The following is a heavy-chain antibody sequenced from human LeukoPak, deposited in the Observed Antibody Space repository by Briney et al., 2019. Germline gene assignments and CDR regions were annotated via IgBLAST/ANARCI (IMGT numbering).Heavy chain of an antibody. D-gene: IGHD5-12*01. J-gene: IGHJ4*02. CDR2: IYHSGGT. V-gene: IGHV4-59*01. CDR3: ARDGYSGNDGL. Sequence: SETLSLTCTVSGGSISGYYWGCIRQPPGKGLEWIGYIYHSGGTKYNPSLKSRVTISVDTSKNQFSLKLSSVTAADTAVYYCARDGYSGNDGLWGQGTLVTVSS. CDR1: GGSISGYY.